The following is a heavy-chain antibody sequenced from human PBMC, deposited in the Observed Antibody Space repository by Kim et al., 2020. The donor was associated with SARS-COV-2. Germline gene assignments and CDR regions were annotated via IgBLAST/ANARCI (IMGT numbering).Heavy chain of an antibody. CDR2: ISWNSGSI. D-gene: IGHD3-22*01. CDR3: AKDTDYYYDSSGSDY. J-gene: IGHJ4*01. CDR1: GFTFDDYA. Sequence: GGSLRLSCAASGFTFDDYAMHWVRHAPGKGMEWVSGISWNSGSIGYADSVKGRFTISRDNAKNSLYLQMNSLRAEDTALYYCAKDTDYYYDSSGSDYWGQGTLVTVSS. V-gene: IGHV3-9*01.